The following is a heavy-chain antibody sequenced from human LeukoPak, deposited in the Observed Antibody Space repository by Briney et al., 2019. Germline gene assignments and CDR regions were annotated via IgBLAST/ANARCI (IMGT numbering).Heavy chain of an antibody. D-gene: IGHD3/OR15-3a*01. CDR1: GYSFSNYW. CDR3: ARVGGDFLYYFDF. J-gene: IGHJ4*02. Sequence: GESLKISCKGSGYSFSNYWIAWVRQMPGKGLEWMGIIDPGDSDARYSPSFQGQVTISADESISTTYLQWSSLKASDTAIYYCARVGGDFLYYFDFWGQGTLVTVSS. CDR2: IDPGDSDA. V-gene: IGHV5-51*01.